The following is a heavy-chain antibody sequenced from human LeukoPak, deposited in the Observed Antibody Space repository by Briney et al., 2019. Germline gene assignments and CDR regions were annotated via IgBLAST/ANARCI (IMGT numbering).Heavy chain of an antibody. V-gene: IGHV3-33*01. CDR3: ARYGDSADFDY. Sequence: PGRSLRLSCAASGFTFSSYGMHWVRQAPGKGLEWVAVIWYDGSNKYYADSVKGRFTISRDNSKNTLYLQMNSLRAEDTAVYYCARYGDSADFDYWGQGTLSPSPQ. D-gene: IGHD4-17*01. CDR1: GFTFSSYG. CDR2: IWYDGSNK. J-gene: IGHJ4*02.